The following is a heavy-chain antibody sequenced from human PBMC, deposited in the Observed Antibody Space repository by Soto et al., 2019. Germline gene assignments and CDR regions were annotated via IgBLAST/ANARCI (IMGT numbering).Heavy chain of an antibody. D-gene: IGHD4-17*01. CDR2: INSDGSST. V-gene: IGHV3-74*01. CDR3: ARDWSTYYYGMDV. J-gene: IGHJ6*02. CDR1: GSTFSSYW. Sequence: PVGSLRLSCAASGSTFSSYWMHWVRQAPGKGLVWVSRINSDGSSTSYADSVKGRFTISRDNAKNTLYLQMNSLRAEDTAVYYCARDWSTYYYGMDVWGQGTTVTVSS.